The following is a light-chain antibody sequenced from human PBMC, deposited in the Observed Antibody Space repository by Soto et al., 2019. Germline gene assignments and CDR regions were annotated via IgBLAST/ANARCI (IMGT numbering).Light chain of an antibody. CDR1: SSDVGGYNY. V-gene: IGLV2-8*01. Sequence: QSALTQPPSASGSPGQSVTISCTGTSSDVGGYNYVSWYQQHPGKAPKLMIYEVTKRPSGVPDRFSGSKSGNTASLTVSGLQAEDEAEYYCSSYAGSNKRVFGTGTKVT. CDR2: EVT. J-gene: IGLJ1*01. CDR3: SSYAGSNKRV.